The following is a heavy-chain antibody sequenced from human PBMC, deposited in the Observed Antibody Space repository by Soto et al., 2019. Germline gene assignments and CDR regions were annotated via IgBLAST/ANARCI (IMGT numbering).Heavy chain of an antibody. CDR2: ISYDGINE. CDR1: GFTFTSYA. D-gene: IGHD3-16*02. J-gene: IGHJ4*02. CDR3: ARDRLRSGELSLIGYFDY. V-gene: IGHV3-30*15. Sequence: QVQLVESGGSVVQPGRSLRLSCEASGFTFTSYAMHWVREAPGKGLEWVAVISYDGINEYYADSVKGRFTISRDNSKNTRFLQMSSLRVEDTAVYYCARDRLRSGELSLIGYFDYWGQGTLVTVSS.